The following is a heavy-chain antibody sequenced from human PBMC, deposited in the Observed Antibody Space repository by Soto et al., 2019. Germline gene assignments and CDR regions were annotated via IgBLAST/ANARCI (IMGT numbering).Heavy chain of an antibody. Sequence: ASVKVSCKASGYTFNTYGLNWVRQAPGQRLEWMGWISAYNGHTDYAQNFQGRVTMATDTSTNTAYMELSNLRSDSTAVYYCARDAHEFWNSYFFDPWGQGTLVTVSS. CDR2: ISAYNGHT. V-gene: IGHV1-18*01. CDR3: ARDAHEFWNSYFFDP. CDR1: GYTFNTYG. D-gene: IGHD3-3*01. J-gene: IGHJ5*02.